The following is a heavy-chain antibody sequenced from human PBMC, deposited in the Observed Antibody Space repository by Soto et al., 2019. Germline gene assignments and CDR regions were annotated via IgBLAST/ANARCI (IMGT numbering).Heavy chain of an antibody. CDR1: GYSFTSSW. Sequence: PGESLKLFCKGSGYSFTSSWISWGRQMPGKGMDWMGVIYPGDSDTRYSPSFHGQVTISADKSFSTAYLQWSSLKASDTAMYFCARLPGVRGVFDGFNVWGQGTIVTVSS. CDR3: ARLPGVRGVFDGFNV. CDR2: IYPGDSDT. V-gene: IGHV5-51*01. D-gene: IGHD3-10*01. J-gene: IGHJ3*01.